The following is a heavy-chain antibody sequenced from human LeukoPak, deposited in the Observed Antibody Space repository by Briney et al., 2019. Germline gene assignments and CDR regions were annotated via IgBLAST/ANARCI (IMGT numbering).Heavy chain of an antibody. CDR1: GFTFSSYS. CDR2: ISSSSSTI. V-gene: IGHV3-48*01. Sequence: GGSLRLSCAASGFTFSSYSMNWVRQAPGKGLEWVSYISSSSSTIYYADSVKGRFTISRDNSKNTLYLQMNSLRAEDTAVYYCARTPGGSGNLFDYWGQGTLVTVSS. D-gene: IGHD3-10*01. CDR3: ARTPGGSGNLFDY. J-gene: IGHJ4*02.